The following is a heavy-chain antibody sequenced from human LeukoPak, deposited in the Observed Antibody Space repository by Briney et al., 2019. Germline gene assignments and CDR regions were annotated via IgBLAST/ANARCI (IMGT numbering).Heavy chain of an antibody. Sequence: PSETLSLTCAVSGGSISSSNWWSWVRQPPGKGLEWIGEIYHSGSTNYNPSLKSRVTISVDTSKNQFSLKLSSVTAADTAVYYCARQLPRSSTSCYAFWFDPWGQGTLVTVSS. V-gene: IGHV4-4*02. CDR2: IYHSGST. D-gene: IGHD2-2*01. CDR3: ARQLPRSSTSCYAFWFDP. J-gene: IGHJ5*02. CDR1: GGSISSSNW.